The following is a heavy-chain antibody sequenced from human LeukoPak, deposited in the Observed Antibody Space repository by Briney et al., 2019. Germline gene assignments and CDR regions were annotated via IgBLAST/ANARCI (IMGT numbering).Heavy chain of an antibody. CDR2: IYYSGST. CDR3: ARERDLTGTTDY. Sequence: SETLSLTCTVSGGSISSSSYYWGWIRQPPGKGLEWIGSIYYSGSTYYNPSLKSPVTISVDTSKNQFSLKLSSVTAADTAVYYCARERDLTGTTDYWGQGTLVTVSS. V-gene: IGHV4-39*07. D-gene: IGHD1-7*01. J-gene: IGHJ4*02. CDR1: GGSISSSSYY.